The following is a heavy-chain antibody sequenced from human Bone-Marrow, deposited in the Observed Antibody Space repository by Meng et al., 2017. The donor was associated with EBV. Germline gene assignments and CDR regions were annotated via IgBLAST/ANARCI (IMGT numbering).Heavy chain of an antibody. CDR3: AKGRRIVVVTATLDY. V-gene: IGHV3-23*01. J-gene: IGHJ4*02. CDR2: ISGSGGST. CDR1: GFTFSSYA. D-gene: IGHD2-21*02. Sequence: EVQLLESGGGLVQPGGSLRLSCAASGFTFSSYAMSWVRQAPGKGLEWVSAISGSGGSTYYADSVKGRFTISRDNSKNTLYLQMNSLRAEDTAVYYCAKGRRIVVVTATLDYLGQGPLGTVAS.